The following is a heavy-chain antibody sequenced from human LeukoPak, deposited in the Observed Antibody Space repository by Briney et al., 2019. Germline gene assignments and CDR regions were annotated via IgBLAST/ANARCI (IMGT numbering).Heavy chain of an antibody. D-gene: IGHD3-22*01. CDR2: INHSGST. CDR1: GGSFSGYY. J-gene: IGHJ4*02. CDR3: AREPVVIKGFDY. Sequence: PSETLSLTCAVYGGSFSGYYWGWIRQPPGKGLEWIGEINHSGSTNYNPSLKSRVTISVDTSKNQFSLKLSSVTAADTAVYYCAREPVVIKGFDYWGQGTLVTVSS. V-gene: IGHV4-34*01.